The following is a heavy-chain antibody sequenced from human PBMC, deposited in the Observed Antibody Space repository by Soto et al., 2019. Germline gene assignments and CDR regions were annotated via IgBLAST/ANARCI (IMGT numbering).Heavy chain of an antibody. CDR1: GGSISSYY. J-gene: IGHJ4*02. CDR2: IYYSGST. V-gene: IGHV4-59*01. Sequence: PSETLSLTCTGSGGSISSYYWSWIRQPPGKGLEWIGYIYYSGSTNYNPSLKSRVTISVDTSKNPFSLKLSSVTAADTAVYYCASWRSEYFDYWGQGTLVTVSS. CDR3: ASWRSEYFDY.